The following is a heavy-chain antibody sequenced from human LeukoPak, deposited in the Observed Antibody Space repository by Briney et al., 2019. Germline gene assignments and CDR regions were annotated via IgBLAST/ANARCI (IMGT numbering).Heavy chain of an antibody. CDR2: IYNSGSRV. Sequence: GSLRLSCAASGFPFSTYSMSWVRQVPGKGLEWVSSIYNSGSRVFYAESVKGRFTISRDNSKNTLYLQMNSLRDEDTAVYYCAKDVAPDSGRDLDHWGQGTLVTVSS. CDR3: AKDVAPDSGRDLDH. J-gene: IGHJ5*02. V-gene: IGHV3-23*05. CDR1: GFPFSTYS. D-gene: IGHD1-26*01.